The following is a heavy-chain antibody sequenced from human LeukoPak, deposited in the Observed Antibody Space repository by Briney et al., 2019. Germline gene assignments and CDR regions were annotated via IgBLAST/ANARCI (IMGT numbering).Heavy chain of an antibody. CDR2: IYYSGST. CDR1: GGSISSYY. J-gene: IGHJ6*03. D-gene: IGHD2/OR15-2a*01. Sequence: PSEALSLTCTASGGSISSYYWSWIRQPPGKGLEWIGYIYYSGSTNYNPSLKSRVTISVDTSKNQFSLKLSSVTAADTAVYYCARAVNIPYYYYYMDVWGKGTTVTVSS. CDR3: ARAVNIPYYYYYMDV. V-gene: IGHV4-59*01.